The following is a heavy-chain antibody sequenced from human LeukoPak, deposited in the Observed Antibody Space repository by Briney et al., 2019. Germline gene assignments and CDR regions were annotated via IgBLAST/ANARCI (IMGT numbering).Heavy chain of an antibody. D-gene: IGHD1-26*01. Sequence: ASVKVSCKASGYTFTGYYMHWVRQAPGQGLEWMGWINPNSGGTNYAQRFQGRVTMTRDTSISTAYMELSRLRSDDTAVYYCARSGPERLMLAWWELPFDYWGQGTLVTVSS. V-gene: IGHV1-2*02. J-gene: IGHJ4*02. CDR1: GYTFTGYY. CDR3: ARSGPERLMLAWWELPFDY. CDR2: INPNSGGT.